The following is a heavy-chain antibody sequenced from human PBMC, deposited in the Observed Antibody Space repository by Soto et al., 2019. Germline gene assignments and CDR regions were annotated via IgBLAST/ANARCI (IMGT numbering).Heavy chain of an antibody. D-gene: IGHD3-3*01. J-gene: IGHJ6*02. CDR2: VLHDGGNK. CDR1: GFTFSSYG. CDR3: ARDLYYDFWSGFHAEYYYYGMDV. Sequence: PGGSLRLSCAASGFTFSSYGMHWAGQAPGKGMEGGAVVLHDGGNKCYGDSGKGGFAISGDNSYDTLYLQMNSLRAEDTAVYYCARDLYYDFWSGFHAEYYYYGMDVWGQGTTVTVS. V-gene: IGHV3-33*05.